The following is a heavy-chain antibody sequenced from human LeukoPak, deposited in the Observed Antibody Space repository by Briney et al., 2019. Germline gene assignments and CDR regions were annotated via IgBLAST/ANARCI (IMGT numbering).Heavy chain of an antibody. CDR3: ARRSGIAVAGAFDH. Sequence: PGGSLRLSCAASGFTFSSYWMSWVRQAPGKGLEWVANIKKDGSEKYYVDSMKGRFTISRDNAKNSLYLQMNSLRAEDTAVYYCARRSGIAVAGAFDHWGQGTLVTVSS. J-gene: IGHJ4*02. CDR1: GFTFSSYW. V-gene: IGHV3-7*03. CDR2: IKKDGSEK. D-gene: IGHD6-19*01.